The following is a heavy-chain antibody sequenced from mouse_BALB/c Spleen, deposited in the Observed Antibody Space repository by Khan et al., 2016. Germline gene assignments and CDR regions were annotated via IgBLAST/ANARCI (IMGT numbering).Heavy chain of an antibody. CDR3: TGGMGFAY. D-gene: IGHD1-1*02. J-gene: IGHJ3*01. CDR1: GFTFSSYW. CDR2: IRLKSDNYAT. V-gene: IGHV6-6*02. Sequence: EVQLQESGGGLVQPGGSMKLSCVASGFTFSSYWMSWVRQSPEKGLEWVAEIRLKSDNYATHYAESVKGTFTISRDDSKSRLYLQMNSLRVEDIGIYYCTGGMGFAYWGQGTLVTVSA.